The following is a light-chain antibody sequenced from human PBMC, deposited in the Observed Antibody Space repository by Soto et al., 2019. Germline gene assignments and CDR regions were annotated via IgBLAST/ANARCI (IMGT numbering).Light chain of an antibody. CDR3: CSYAGSGTDNYV. Sequence: QSVLTQPASVSGSPGQSITISCTGTSSDVGSYNLVSWYQQHPGKAPKLMIYEGIKRPSGVSNRFSGSKSGNTAFLTISGLQAEDEADYYCCSYAGSGTDNYVFGSGTKLTV. J-gene: IGLJ1*01. CDR2: EGI. CDR1: SSDVGSYNL. V-gene: IGLV2-23*01.